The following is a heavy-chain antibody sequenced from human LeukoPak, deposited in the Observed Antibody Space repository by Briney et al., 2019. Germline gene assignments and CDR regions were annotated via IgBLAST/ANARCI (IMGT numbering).Heavy chain of an antibody. D-gene: IGHD1-26*01. CDR3: ARGLSGGFDY. CDR1: GGSFSGYY. V-gene: IGHV4-34*01. J-gene: IGHJ4*02. CDR2: INHSGST. Sequence: SETPSLTCAVYGGSFSGYYWSWIRQPPGKGLEWIGEINHSGSTNYNPSLKSRVTISVDTSKNQFSPKLSSVTAADTAVYYCARGLSGGFDYWGQGTLVTVCS.